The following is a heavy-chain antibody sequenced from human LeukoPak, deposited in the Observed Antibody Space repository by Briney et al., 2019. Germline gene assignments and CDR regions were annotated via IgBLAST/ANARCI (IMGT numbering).Heavy chain of an antibody. J-gene: IGHJ4*02. D-gene: IGHD1-26*01. V-gene: IGHV3-30*02. CDR3: ANRDSKYSGYFDY. CDR1: GFTFSSYG. CDR2: IRYDGSNK. Sequence: PGRSLRLSCAASGFTFSSYGMHWVRQAPGKGLEWVAFIRYDGSNKYYADSVKGRFTISRDNSKNTLYLQMNSLRAEDTAVYYCANRDSKYSGYFDYWGQGTLVTVSS.